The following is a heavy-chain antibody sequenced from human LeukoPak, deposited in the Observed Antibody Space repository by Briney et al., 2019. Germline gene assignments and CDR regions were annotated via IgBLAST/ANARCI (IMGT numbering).Heavy chain of an antibody. CDR1: GGTFSSYA. CDR3: ARGYSGYDYVFSY. V-gene: IGHV1-2*06. CDR2: INPNSGGT. D-gene: IGHD5-12*01. J-gene: IGHJ4*02. Sequence: GASVKVSCKASGGTFSSYAISWVRQAPGQGLEWMGRINPNSGGTNYAQKFQGRVTMTRDTSISTAYMELSRLRSDDTAVYYCARGYSGYDYVFSYWGQGTLVTVSS.